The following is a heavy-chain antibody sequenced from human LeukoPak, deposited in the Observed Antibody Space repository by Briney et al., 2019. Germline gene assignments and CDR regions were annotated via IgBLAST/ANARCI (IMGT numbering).Heavy chain of an antibody. CDR2: INSDGSST. V-gene: IGHV3-74*01. J-gene: IGHJ4*02. Sequence: GGSPRLSCAASGFTFSSYWMHWVRQAPGKGLVWVSRINSDGSSTSYADSVKGRFTISRDNAKNTLYLQMNSLRAEDTAVYYCASYLITNDGVLNWGQGTLVTVSS. D-gene: IGHD3-3*01. CDR3: ASYLITNDGVLN. CDR1: GFTFSSYW.